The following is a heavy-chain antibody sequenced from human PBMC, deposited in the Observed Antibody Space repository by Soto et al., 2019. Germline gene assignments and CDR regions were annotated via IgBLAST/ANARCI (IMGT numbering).Heavy chain of an antibody. CDR1: GGSISSGGYY. CDR3: ARVNSSSWHQEGGPYYYYGMDV. D-gene: IGHD6-13*01. Sequence: SETLSLTCTVSGGSISSGGYYWSWIRQHPGKGLEWIGYIYYSGSTYYNPSLKSRVTISVDTSKNQFSLKLSSVTAADTAVYYCARVNSSSWHQEGGPYYYYGMDVWGQGTTVTVSS. J-gene: IGHJ6*02. V-gene: IGHV4-31*03. CDR2: IYYSGST.